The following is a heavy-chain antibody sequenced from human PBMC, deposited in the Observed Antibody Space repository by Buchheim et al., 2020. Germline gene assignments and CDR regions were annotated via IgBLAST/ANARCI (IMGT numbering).Heavy chain of an antibody. CDR2: IRYDGSNK. Sequence: QVQLVESGGGVVQPGRSLRLSCAASGFTFSSYGMHWVRQAPGKGLEWVAFIRYDGSNKYYADSVKGRFTISRDNSKNTRSMQMNSLRAEDTAVYYCAKDFGKNTAMVMGAFFDYWGQGTL. J-gene: IGHJ4*02. D-gene: IGHD5-18*01. CDR1: GFTFSSYG. CDR3: AKDFGKNTAMVMGAFFDY. V-gene: IGHV3-30*02.